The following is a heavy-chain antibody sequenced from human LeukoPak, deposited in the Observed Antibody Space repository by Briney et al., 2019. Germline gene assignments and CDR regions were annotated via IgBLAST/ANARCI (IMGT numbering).Heavy chain of an antibody. D-gene: IGHD6-13*01. CDR1: RYTFTPYY. J-gene: IGHJ4*02. CDR2: INPTSANT. CDR3: ARDQRGGRISWYSHFDF. Sequence: GASVKVPCKAYRYTFTPYYMHWVRQAPGQGLEWMGIINPTSANTRYAQKFQGRVTMTRDTSTSTVYMELSSLTSEDTAVYYCARDQRGGRISWYSHFDFWGQGTLVTVSS. V-gene: IGHV1-46*01.